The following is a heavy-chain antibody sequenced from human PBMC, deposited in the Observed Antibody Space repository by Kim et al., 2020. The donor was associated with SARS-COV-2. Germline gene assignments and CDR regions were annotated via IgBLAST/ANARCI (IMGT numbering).Heavy chain of an antibody. CDR2: FDPEDGET. CDR3: ATGFSLSGLTGTTKYYYYYYGMDV. Sequence: ASVKVSCKVSGYTLTELSMHWVRQAPGKGLEWMGGFDPEDGETIYAQKFQGRVTMTEDTSTDTAYMELSSLRSEDTAVYYCATGFSLSGLTGTTKYYYYYYGMDVWGQGTTVTVS. CDR1: GYTLTELS. V-gene: IGHV1-24*01. D-gene: IGHD1-20*01. J-gene: IGHJ6*02.